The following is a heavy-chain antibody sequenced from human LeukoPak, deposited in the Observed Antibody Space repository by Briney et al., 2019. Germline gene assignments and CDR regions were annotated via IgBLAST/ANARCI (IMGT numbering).Heavy chain of an antibody. D-gene: IGHD6-19*01. Sequence: SETLSLTCAVSGGSISSSNWWSWVRQPPGKGLEWIGEIYHSGSTNYNPSLKSRVTISVDKSKNQFSLKLSSVTAADTAVYYCARTGGSGWYSRNYFGYWGQGTLVTVSS. V-gene: IGHV4-4*02. CDR1: GGSISSSNW. CDR2: IYHSGST. J-gene: IGHJ4*02. CDR3: ARTGGSGWYSRNYFGY.